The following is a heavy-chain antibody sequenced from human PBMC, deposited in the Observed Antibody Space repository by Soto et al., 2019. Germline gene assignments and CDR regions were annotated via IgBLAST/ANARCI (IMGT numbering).Heavy chain of an antibody. Sequence: EVQLLESGGALVQPGGSLRLSCEASGFTYVKYAMSWVRQAPGKGLERVSGISGDAGRTFYADSVKGRFTISRDNSKNTVYLQMNSLRVKDTAVYYCVKHTVFVINGGDFDYWGQGTLVTVSS. D-gene: IGHD3-22*01. CDR3: VKHTVFVINGGDFDY. V-gene: IGHV3-23*01. CDR1: GFTYVKYA. CDR2: ISGDAGRT. J-gene: IGHJ4*02.